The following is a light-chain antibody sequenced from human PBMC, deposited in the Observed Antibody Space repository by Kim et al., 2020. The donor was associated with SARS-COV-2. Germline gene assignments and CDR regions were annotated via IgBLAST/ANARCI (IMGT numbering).Light chain of an antibody. Sequence: GQSVTFSSTGTSSDVGAYTYVSWYQRHPSKPPKLMIYDVTKRPSGVSNRFSGSKSGNTASLTISGLQAEDEADYYCASYTTRSTWVFGGGTQLTVL. CDR2: DVT. J-gene: IGLJ3*02. V-gene: IGLV2-14*03. CDR3: ASYTTRSTWV. CDR1: SSDVGAYTY.